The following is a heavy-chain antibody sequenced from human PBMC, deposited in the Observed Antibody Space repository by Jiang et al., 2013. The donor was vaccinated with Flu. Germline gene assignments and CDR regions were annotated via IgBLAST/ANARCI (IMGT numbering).Heavy chain of an antibody. CDR2: IYHSGST. D-gene: IGHD3-22*01. V-gene: IGHV4-30-2*01. CDR3: ARGKDYYDSSGYYRFYYYYGMDV. Sequence: KPSQTLSLTCAVSGGSISSGGYSWSWIRQPPGKGLEWIGYIYHSGSTYYNPSLKSRVTISVDRSKNQFSLKLSSVTAADTAVYYCARGKDYYDSSGYYRFYYYYGMDVWGQGTTVTVSS. J-gene: IGHJ6*02. CDR1: GGSISSGGYS.